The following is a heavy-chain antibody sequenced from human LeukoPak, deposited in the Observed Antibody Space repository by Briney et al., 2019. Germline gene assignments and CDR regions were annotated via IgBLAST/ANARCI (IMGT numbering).Heavy chain of an antibody. J-gene: IGHJ4*02. Sequence: GGSLRLSCAASGFTFSSYVMSWVRQAPGKGLEWVSAITGSGGTTYYADFVKGRFTISRDNSKNTLYLQMNSLRAEDTAVYYCAREAYYDYVWGSYRSYYFDYWGQGTLVTVSS. CDR2: ITGSGGTT. CDR3: AREAYYDYVWGSYRSYYFDY. D-gene: IGHD3-16*02. V-gene: IGHV3-23*01. CDR1: GFTFSSYV.